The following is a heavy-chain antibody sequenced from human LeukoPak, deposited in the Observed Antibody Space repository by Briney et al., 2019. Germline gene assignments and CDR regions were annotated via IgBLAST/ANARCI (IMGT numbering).Heavy chain of an antibody. D-gene: IGHD3-22*01. J-gene: IGHJ4*02. Sequence: ASVKVSCKASGYTFVNYEINWVRQATGQGLEYMGWMNSNDGNTGYAQKFQGRVTMTRDTSTNTAYMELGSLTSDDTAVYYCARGSSGYYYTPDYWGQGTLVTVSS. V-gene: IGHV1-8*01. CDR1: GYTFVNYE. CDR2: MNSNDGNT. CDR3: ARGSSGYYYTPDY.